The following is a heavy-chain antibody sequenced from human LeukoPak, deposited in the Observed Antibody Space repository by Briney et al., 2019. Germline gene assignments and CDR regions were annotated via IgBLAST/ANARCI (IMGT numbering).Heavy chain of an antibody. J-gene: IGHJ3*02. Sequence: KPSETLSLTCTVSGGSISSYYWSWVRQPPGKGLEWIGYIYYSGSTNYNPSLKSRVTISVDTSKNQFSLKLSSVTAADTAVYYCARDRRDGAFDIWGQGTMVTVSS. CDR1: GGSISSYY. V-gene: IGHV4-59*01. CDR2: IYYSGST. CDR3: ARDRRDGAFDI.